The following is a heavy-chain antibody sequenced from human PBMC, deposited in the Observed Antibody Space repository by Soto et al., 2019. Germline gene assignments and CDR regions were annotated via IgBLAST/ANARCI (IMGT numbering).Heavy chain of an antibody. CDR3: ARDMTTVTTYVLWFDP. Sequence: GGSLRLSCAASGFTFSSYSMNWVRQAPGKGLEWVSYISSSSSTIYYADSVKGRFTISRDNAKNSLYLQMNSLRDEDTAVYYCARDMTTVTTYVLWFDPWGQGTLVTVSS. J-gene: IGHJ5*02. D-gene: IGHD4-4*01. V-gene: IGHV3-48*02. CDR1: GFTFSSYS. CDR2: ISSSSSTI.